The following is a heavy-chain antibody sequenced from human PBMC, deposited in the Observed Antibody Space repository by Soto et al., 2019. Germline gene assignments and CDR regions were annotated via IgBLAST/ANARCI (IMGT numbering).Heavy chain of an antibody. CDR1: GGSISSYY. CDR3: ARRYGYAFDI. Sequence: QVQLQESGPGLVKPSETLSLTCTVSGGSISSYYWSWIRQPPGKGLEWIGYIYYSGSTNYNPSLKSRVTISVDTSKNQFSLKLSSETAADTAVYYCARRYGYAFDIWGQGTMVTVSS. D-gene: IGHD4-17*01. CDR2: IYYSGST. J-gene: IGHJ3*02. V-gene: IGHV4-59*01.